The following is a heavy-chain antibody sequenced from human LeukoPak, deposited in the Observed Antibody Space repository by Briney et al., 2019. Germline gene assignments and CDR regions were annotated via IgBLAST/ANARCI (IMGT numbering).Heavy chain of an antibody. J-gene: IGHJ5*02. D-gene: IGHD1-26*01. V-gene: IGHV3-7*01. CDR2: INQDGSER. CDR1: GFTFSTYW. Sequence: GGSLRLSCAASGFTFSTYWMNWVRQAPGKGLEWVAHINQDGSERYYVDSVKGRFTISRDNSKNTLYLQMNSLRAEDTAVYYCAKDGQRELLRGRWFDPWGQGTLVTVSS. CDR3: AKDGQRELLRGRWFDP.